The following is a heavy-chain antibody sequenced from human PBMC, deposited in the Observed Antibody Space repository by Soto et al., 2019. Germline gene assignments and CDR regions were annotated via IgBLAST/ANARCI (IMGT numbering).Heavy chain of an antibody. CDR2: ISWNSGSI. Sequence: EVQRVESGGGLVQPGRSLRLSCAASGFTFDDYAMHWVRQAPGKGLEWVSGISWNSGSIGYADSVKGRFTISRDNAKNSLYLQMNSLRAEDTALYYCAKVTYSSGWPSVYYFDYWGQGTLVTVSS. V-gene: IGHV3-9*01. D-gene: IGHD6-19*01. CDR3: AKVTYSSGWPSVYYFDY. CDR1: GFTFDDYA. J-gene: IGHJ4*02.